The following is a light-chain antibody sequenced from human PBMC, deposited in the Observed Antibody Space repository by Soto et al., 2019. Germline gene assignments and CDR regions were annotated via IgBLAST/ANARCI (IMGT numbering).Light chain of an antibody. Sequence: EIVMTQSPATLSVSPGERVVLSCRATQTVTNKLAWYQQKPGQAPRLLIYDASIRATGIPARFSGSGSGTEVTLTISSLQSEDFGLYYCQQYNSWPVTFGGGTKVEIK. J-gene: IGKJ4*01. CDR2: DAS. CDR3: QQYNSWPVT. CDR1: QTVTNK. V-gene: IGKV3-15*01.